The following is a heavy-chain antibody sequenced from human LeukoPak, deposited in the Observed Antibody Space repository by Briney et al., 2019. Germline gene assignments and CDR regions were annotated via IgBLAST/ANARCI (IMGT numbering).Heavy chain of an antibody. Sequence: PSETLSLTCTVSGDSISSNYWSWIRQPPGKGLEWIGYMFYSGSTNYNPSLKSRVTISVDTSKNQFSLRLRSVTAADTAVYYCARGGTVFGVVIRFDYGGQGTLVTVSS. D-gene: IGHD3-3*01. J-gene: IGHJ4*02. V-gene: IGHV4-59*01. CDR2: MFYSGST. CDR1: GDSISSNY. CDR3: ARGGTVFGVVIRFDY.